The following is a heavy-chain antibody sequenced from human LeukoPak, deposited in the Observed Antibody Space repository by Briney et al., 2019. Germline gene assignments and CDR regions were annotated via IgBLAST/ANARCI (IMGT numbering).Heavy chain of an antibody. Sequence: KTSQTLSLTCTVSGGSITSGSYSWSWIRQPPGKGLEWIGFVYHGGSTYYNPSLKSRATISIEWSQTQFSLKLTSVTAADTAVYYCGRYSEGNIHGDFDPWGQGTMVIVSS. J-gene: IGHJ3*01. CDR3: GRYSEGNIHGDFDP. CDR2: VYHGGST. D-gene: IGHD4-17*01. V-gene: IGHV4-30-2*01. CDR1: GGSITSGSYS.